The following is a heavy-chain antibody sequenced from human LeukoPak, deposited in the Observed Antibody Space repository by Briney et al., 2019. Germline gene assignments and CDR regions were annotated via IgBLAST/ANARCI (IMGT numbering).Heavy chain of an antibody. D-gene: IGHD3-16*01. CDR3: ARGGVWLDP. CDR1: GFSFHTNS. CDR2: ISSGSDYI. Sequence: GGSRRLSFEAPGFSFHTNSITWVAKAPGKGLEWVSSISSGSDYIYYADSMKGRFTISRDNAKNSLYLQVNSLRPEDTAIYYCARGGVWLDPWGQGTLVTVSS. J-gene: IGHJ5*02. V-gene: IGHV3-21*01.